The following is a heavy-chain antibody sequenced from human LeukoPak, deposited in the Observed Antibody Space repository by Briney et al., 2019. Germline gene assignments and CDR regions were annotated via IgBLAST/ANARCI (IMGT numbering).Heavy chain of an antibody. V-gene: IGHV3-48*02. CDR1: GFTFSDYY. Sequence: GGSLRLSCAASGFTFSDYYMNWVRQAPGKGLEWVSYISSSSNTIYYADSVKGRFTISRDNARNSLYLQMHSLRDEDTAVYYCARQDCSGGSCYSIPFDYWGQGTLVTASS. D-gene: IGHD2-15*01. CDR3: ARQDCSGGSCYSIPFDY. CDR2: ISSSSNTI. J-gene: IGHJ4*02.